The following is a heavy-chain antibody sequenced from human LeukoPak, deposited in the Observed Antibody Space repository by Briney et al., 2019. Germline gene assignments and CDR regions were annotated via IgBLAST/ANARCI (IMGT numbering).Heavy chain of an antibody. Sequence: GGSLRLSCAASGFTFSSYGMHWVRQAPGKGLEWVAVIWYDGSNKYYADSVKGRFTISRDNSKNTLYLQMNSLRAEDTAVYYCARDLGGSYLDYYYGMDVWGQGTTVTVSS. CDR2: IWYDGSNK. CDR1: GFTFSSYG. J-gene: IGHJ6*02. D-gene: IGHD1-26*01. CDR3: ARDLGGSYLDYYYGMDV. V-gene: IGHV3-33*01.